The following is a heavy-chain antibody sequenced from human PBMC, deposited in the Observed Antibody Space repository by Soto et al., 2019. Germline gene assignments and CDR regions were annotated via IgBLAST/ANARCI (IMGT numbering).Heavy chain of an antibody. V-gene: IGHV3-30*03. CDR2: ISYDGGEI. CDR1: GFIYTSYG. CDR3: ARGVEYSSSSLFDY. J-gene: IGHJ4*02. D-gene: IGHD6-6*01. Sequence: WGSLRLSCAASGFIYTSYGIHWVRQAPGKGLEWVAVISYDGGEIKYADSVKGRFTISRDNSKNTVFLQMNSLRGDDTAVYYCARGVEYSSSSLFDYWGQGVLVTVSS.